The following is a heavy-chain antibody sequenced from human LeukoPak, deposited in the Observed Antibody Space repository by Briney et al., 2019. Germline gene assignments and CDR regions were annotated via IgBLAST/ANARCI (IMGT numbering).Heavy chain of an antibody. J-gene: IGHJ4*02. D-gene: IGHD6-13*01. CDR1: GFNFRIFG. V-gene: IGHV3-23*01. Sequence: GGSLRLSCAASGFNFRIFGMNWVRQAPGKGLEWISSVSSGGDFRYYADSVKGRFTISRDNSKNTLYLQMNSLRAEDTAVYYCAKDGSSWYSYYFDYWGQGTLVTVSS. CDR2: VSSGGDFR. CDR3: AKDGSSWYSYYFDY.